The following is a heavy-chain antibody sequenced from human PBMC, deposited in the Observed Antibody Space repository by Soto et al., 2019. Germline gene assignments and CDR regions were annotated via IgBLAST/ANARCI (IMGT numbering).Heavy chain of an antibody. V-gene: IGHV4-34*01. CDR2: INHSGST. CDR3: ARVRFLEWLQYYYYYYGMDV. J-gene: IGHJ6*02. CDR1: GGPFSGYY. D-gene: IGHD3-3*01. Sequence: SETLSLTCAVYGGPFSGYYWSWIRQPPGKGLEWIGEINHSGSTNHNPSLKSRVTISVDTSKNQFSLKLSSVTAADTAVYYCARVRFLEWLQYYYYYYGMDVWGQGTTVTVSS.